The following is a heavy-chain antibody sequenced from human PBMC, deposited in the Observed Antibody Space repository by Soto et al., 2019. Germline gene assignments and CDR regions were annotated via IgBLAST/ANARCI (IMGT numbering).Heavy chain of an antibody. J-gene: IGHJ5*02. CDR2: ISYDGSNK. D-gene: IGHD2-15*01. CDR1: GFTFSSYG. CDR3: AKDGYCSGGSCSGGFDP. Sequence: GSLRLSCAASGFTFSSYGMHWVRQAPGKGLEWVAVISYDGSNKYYADSVKGRFTISRDNSKNTLYLQMNSLRAEDTAVYYCAKDGYCSGGSCSGGFDPWGQGTLVTVSS. V-gene: IGHV3-30*18.